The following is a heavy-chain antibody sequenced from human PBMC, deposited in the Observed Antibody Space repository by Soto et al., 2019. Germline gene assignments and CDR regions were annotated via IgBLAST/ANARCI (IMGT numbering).Heavy chain of an antibody. CDR3: ARDSGVSGDDDYSNYPDHEPYYYYYYMDV. CDR2: IYYSGST. J-gene: IGHJ6*03. Sequence: QVQLQESGPGLVKPSETLSLTCTVSGGSISSYYWSWIRQPPGKGLEWIGYIYYSGSTNYNPSLKSRVTISVDTSKNQFSRKLSSVTAADTAVYYCARDSGVSGDDDYSNYPDHEPYYYYYYMDVWGKGTTVTVSS. D-gene: IGHD4-4*01. CDR1: GGSISSYY. V-gene: IGHV4-59*01.